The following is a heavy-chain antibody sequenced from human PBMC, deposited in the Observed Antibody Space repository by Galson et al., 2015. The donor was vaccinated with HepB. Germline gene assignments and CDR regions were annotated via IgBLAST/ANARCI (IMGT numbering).Heavy chain of an antibody. J-gene: IGHJ4*02. CDR2: IWYDGINK. CDR3: ARWADYGSDY. V-gene: IGHV3-33*01. D-gene: IGHD4-17*01. Sequence: SLRLSCAASGFTFSTYGMHWVRQAPGKGLEWVAAIWYDGINKYYADSVKGRFTISRDNSKNTLYLQMNSLRAEDTAVYYCARWADYGSDYWGQGTLVTVSS. CDR1: GFTFSTYG.